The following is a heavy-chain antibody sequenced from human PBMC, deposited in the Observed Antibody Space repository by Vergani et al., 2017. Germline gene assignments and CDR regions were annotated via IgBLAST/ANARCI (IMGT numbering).Heavy chain of an antibody. J-gene: IGHJ2*01. Sequence: QMQLQESGPGLVKASETLSLTCTVSGGSIISRSYHWGWIRQPPGKGLGWIVSIYNSGNGDSSSSLKSRVTISADTSKNHFSLRLTSVTAADTAVFYCSSGKYSADNTPHFRESYFDVWGRGTVVTVPS. CDR1: GGSIISRSYH. V-gene: IGHV4-39*01. CDR2: IYNSGNG. D-gene: IGHD1-14*01. CDR3: SSGKYSADNTPHFRESYFDV.